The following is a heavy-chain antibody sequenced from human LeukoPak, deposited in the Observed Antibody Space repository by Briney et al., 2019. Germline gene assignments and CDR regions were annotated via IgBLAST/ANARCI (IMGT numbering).Heavy chain of an antibody. Sequence: GGSLRLSCAASGFTFSSYSMNWVRQAPGKGLEWVSYISSSSSTIYYADSVKGRLTISRDKAKNSLYLQMNSLRAEDTAVYYCAREYCSSTSCLYDYWGQGTLVTVSS. V-gene: IGHV3-48*01. CDR2: ISSSSSTI. CDR3: AREYCSSTSCLYDY. CDR1: GFTFSSYS. J-gene: IGHJ4*02. D-gene: IGHD2-2*01.